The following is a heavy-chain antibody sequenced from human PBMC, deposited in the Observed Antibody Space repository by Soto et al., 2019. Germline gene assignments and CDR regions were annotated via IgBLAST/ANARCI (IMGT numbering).Heavy chain of an antibody. V-gene: IGHV4-39*01. Sequence: QLQLQESGPGLVKPSETLSLTCTVSGDSIRSSSHYWAWIRQPPGKGLEWIGGFYYSGSPYYNPSLKSRVTISVDTSKNQFYLNLNSVTAADTAVYYCYSSGYWGQGTLVTVSS. D-gene: IGHD6-19*01. CDR3: YSSGY. J-gene: IGHJ4*02. CDR2: FYYSGSP. CDR1: GDSIRSSSHY.